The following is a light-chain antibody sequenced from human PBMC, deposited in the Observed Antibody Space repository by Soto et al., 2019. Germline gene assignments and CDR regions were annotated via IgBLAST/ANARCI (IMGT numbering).Light chain of an antibody. CDR3: CSYAGSSTDAV. J-gene: IGLJ7*01. Sequence: QSGLTQPASVSGSPGQSITISCTGTSSDVGSHNLVSWYQQHPGKAPKLMIYEVSKRPSGVSNRFSGSKSGNTASLTISGLQAEDEADYYCCSYAGSSTDAVFGGGTQLTVL. CDR2: EVS. V-gene: IGLV2-23*02. CDR1: SSDVGSHNL.